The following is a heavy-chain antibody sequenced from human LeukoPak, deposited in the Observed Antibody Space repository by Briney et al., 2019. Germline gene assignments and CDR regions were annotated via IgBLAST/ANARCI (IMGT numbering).Heavy chain of an antibody. Sequence: VGSLSLSCAPSGFTFSSYSINWVRQAPGKGLEWFSSISISSSYIYYAASVKGRFTISIDNAKNSLYLQMNSLRAEDTAVYYCAKRAVAGYVDYWGQGTLVTVSS. V-gene: IGHV3-21*01. CDR3: AKRAVAGYVDY. CDR1: GFTFSSYS. J-gene: IGHJ4*02. D-gene: IGHD6-19*01. CDR2: ISISSSYI.